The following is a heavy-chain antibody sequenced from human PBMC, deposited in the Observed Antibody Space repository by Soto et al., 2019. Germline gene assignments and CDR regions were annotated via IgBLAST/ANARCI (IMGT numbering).Heavy chain of an antibody. J-gene: IGHJ6*02. Sequence: PGGSLRLSCAASGFTFSSYSMNWVRQAPGKGLEWVSYISSSSSTIYYADSVKGRFTISRDNAKNSLYLQMNSLRAEDTAVYYCARDKAGFGTHYYGMDVWGQGTTVTVSS. D-gene: IGHD3-10*01. V-gene: IGHV3-48*01. CDR3: ARDKAGFGTHYYGMDV. CDR2: ISSSSSTI. CDR1: GFTFSSYS.